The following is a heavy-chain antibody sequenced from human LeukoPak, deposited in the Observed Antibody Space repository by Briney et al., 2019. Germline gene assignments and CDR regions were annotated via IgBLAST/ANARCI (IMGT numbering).Heavy chain of an antibody. Sequence: SVKVSCKASGGSFTKYTLSWVRQAPGQGPEWMGGIIPIFGAANYAQKFRGRLTATADESTTTAYMEPNSLTSEDTAVYFCATDELTGQLVFWGQGTRVTVSS. CDR1: GGSFTKYT. J-gene: IGHJ4*02. V-gene: IGHV1-69*01. CDR2: IIPIFGAA. D-gene: IGHD5-24*01. CDR3: ATDELTGQLVF.